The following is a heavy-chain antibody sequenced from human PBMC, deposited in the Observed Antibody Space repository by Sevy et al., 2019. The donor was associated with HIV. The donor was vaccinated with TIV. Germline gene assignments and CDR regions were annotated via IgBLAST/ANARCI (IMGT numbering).Heavy chain of an antibody. Sequence: GGSLRLSCAASGFSFSNYNMNWVRQAPGKWLEWVSSITGSSEYIYYADSLKGRFTISTDKAKNSLYLLMNSLKTEDTAVYYCAKWDADRRWYFDYWGQGILVTVSS. CDR2: ITGSSEYI. CDR3: AKWDADRRWYFDY. CDR1: GFSFSNYN. V-gene: IGHV3-21*06. D-gene: IGHD1-26*01. J-gene: IGHJ4*02.